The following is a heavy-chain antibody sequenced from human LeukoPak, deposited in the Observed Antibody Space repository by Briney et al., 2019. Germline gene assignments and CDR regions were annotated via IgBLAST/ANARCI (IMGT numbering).Heavy chain of an antibody. Sequence: ASVKVSCKASGYTFTSYGISWVRLAPGQGLEWMGWISAYNGNTNYAQKLQGRVTMTTDTSTSTAYMELRSLRSDDTAVYYCARADCSGGSCYSALNYWGQGTLVTVSS. V-gene: IGHV1-18*01. CDR3: ARADCSGGSCYSALNY. CDR2: ISAYNGNT. CDR1: GYTFTSYG. J-gene: IGHJ4*02. D-gene: IGHD2-15*01.